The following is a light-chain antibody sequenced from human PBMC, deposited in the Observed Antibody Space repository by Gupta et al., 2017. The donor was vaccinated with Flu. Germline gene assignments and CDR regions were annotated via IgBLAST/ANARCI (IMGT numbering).Light chain of an antibody. Sequence: IVMTQSPATLSVSPGEGATLSCRASESARSNVAWFQQKPGQAPRLLIYGASTRATGVPLRFIGGGSGTDYTLTITRLQSEDFAVYFCQQDNNWMHSFGQGTKLEIK. CDR3: QQDNNWMHS. J-gene: IGKJ2*03. V-gene: IGKV3-15*01. CDR2: GAS. CDR1: ESARSN.